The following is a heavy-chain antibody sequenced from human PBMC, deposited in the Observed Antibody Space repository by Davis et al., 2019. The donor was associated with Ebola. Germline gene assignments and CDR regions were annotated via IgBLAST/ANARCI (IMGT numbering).Heavy chain of an antibody. V-gene: IGHV1-46*01. CDR3: ARGRGIAAAGRREPFDY. CDR2: INPSGGST. D-gene: IGHD6-13*01. Sequence: AASVKVSCKASGYTFTGYYMHWVRQAPGQGLEWMGIINPSGGSTSYAQKFQGRVTITADKSTSTAYMELSSLRSEDTAVYYCARGRGIAAAGRREPFDYWGQGTLVTVSS. J-gene: IGHJ4*02. CDR1: GYTFTGYY.